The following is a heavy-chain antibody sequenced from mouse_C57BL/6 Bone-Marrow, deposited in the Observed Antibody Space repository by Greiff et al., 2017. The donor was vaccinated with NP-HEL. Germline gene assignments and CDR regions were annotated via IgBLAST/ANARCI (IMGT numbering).Heavy chain of an antibody. D-gene: IGHD3-2*02. J-gene: IGHJ4*01. Sequence: EVQLQQSGAELVKPGASVKLSCTASGFNIKDYYMHWVKQRTEQGLEWIGRIDPEDGETKYAPKFPGKATITADTSSNTAYLQLSSLTSEDTAVYYCARKKTAQVYYAMDYWGQGTSVTVSS. CDR1: GFNIKDYY. V-gene: IGHV14-2*01. CDR2: IDPEDGET. CDR3: ARKKTAQVYYAMDY.